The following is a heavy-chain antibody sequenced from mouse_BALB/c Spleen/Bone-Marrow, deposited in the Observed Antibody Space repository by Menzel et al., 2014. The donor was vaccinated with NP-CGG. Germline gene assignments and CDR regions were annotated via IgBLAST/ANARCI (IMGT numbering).Heavy chain of an antibody. CDR1: GFSLTSYG. V-gene: IGHV2-2*02. J-gene: IGHJ4*01. D-gene: IGHD2-12*01. CDR2: IWSGGST. CDR3: ARNPIRRNAMDY. Sequence: QVHLQQPGPGLVQPSQSLSITCTVSGFSLTSYGVHWVRQSPGKGLEWLGVIWSGGSTDYNAPFISRLNISKDNSKSQVFFKMNSLQANDTAIYYYARNPIRRNAMDYWGQGTSVTVSS.